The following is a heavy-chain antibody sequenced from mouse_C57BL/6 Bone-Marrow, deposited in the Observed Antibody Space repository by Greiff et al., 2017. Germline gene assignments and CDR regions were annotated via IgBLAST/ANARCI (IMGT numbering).Heavy chain of an antibody. V-gene: IGHV5-12*01. CDR2: ISNGGGST. J-gene: IGHJ2*01. Sequence: EVKLMESGGGLVQPGGSLKLSCAASGFTFSDYYMYWVRQTPEKRLEWVAYISNGGGSTYYPDTVKGRFTISRDNAKNTLYLQMSRLKSEDTAMYYCARHGVCYGYDAFDYWGQGTTLTVSS. D-gene: IGHD2-2*01. CDR1: GFTFSDYY. CDR3: ARHGVCYGYDAFDY.